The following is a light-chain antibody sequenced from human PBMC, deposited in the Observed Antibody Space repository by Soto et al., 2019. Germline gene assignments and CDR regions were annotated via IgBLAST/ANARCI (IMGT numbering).Light chain of an antibody. CDR2: AAS. J-gene: IGKJ1*01. CDR1: QTISSY. V-gene: IGKV1-39*01. Sequence: DIQMTQSPSSLSASLGDRVTITCRASQTISSYLNWYQQKPGRAPKLLIYAASNLESGVPSRFSGSGSGTDFTLTISSLQPEDFATYYCQQSYSTWTFGQVNKVDSK. CDR3: QQSYSTWT.